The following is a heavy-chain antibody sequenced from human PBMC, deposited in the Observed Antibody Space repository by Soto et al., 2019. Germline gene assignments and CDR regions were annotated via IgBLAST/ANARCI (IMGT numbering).Heavy chain of an antibody. D-gene: IGHD5-12*01. V-gene: IGHV3-23*01. CDR3: VSEGRGSFDF. CDR1: GSIFTNYA. Sequence: PGGSLRLSCAASGSIFTNYAMNWVRQAPGKGLEWVSVIGGRGNSAYYADSVQGRFTISKDNSKNTLSLQMSSLTADDTAIYYCVSEGRGSFDFWGRGTMVTVSS. J-gene: IGHJ3*01. CDR2: IGGRGNSA.